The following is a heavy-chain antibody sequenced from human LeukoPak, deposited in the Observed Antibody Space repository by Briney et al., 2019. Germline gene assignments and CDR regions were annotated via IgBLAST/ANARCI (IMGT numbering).Heavy chain of an antibody. CDR2: IKEDGNEK. CDR3: ASLVGYYRGSESNNWLDP. Sequence: PGGSLRLSWVVSGFTFSRYWMSWVRQAPGKGLEWVANIKEDGNEKHYVDSVKGRFTISRDNAKNSLYLQMNSLRAEDTAVYYCASLVGYYRGSESNNWLDPWGQGTLVTVSS. V-gene: IGHV3-7*01. CDR1: GFTFSRYW. J-gene: IGHJ5*02. D-gene: IGHD3-10*01.